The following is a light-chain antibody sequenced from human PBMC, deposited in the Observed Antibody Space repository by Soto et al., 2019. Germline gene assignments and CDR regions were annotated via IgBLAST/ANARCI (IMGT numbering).Light chain of an antibody. CDR1: QSISSY. CDR2: AAS. CDR3: QQCFSLPWT. V-gene: IGKV1-39*01. Sequence: IQMTQSPSSLSASVGDRVTITCRASQSISSYLNWYQRKPGTAPRLLIYAASNLHSGVPSTFSASGSGTDFALNISSLQADDFGTYYCQQCFSLPWTFGQGTKVDIK. J-gene: IGKJ1*01.